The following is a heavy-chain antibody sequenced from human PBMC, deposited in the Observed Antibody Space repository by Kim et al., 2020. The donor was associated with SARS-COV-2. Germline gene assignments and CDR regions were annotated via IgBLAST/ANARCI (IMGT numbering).Heavy chain of an antibody. Sequence: ASVKVSCTVSGYTVSELSMHWVRQAPGKGLEWMGVFDPEDGETMYAQKFQGRVTMTEDTSTDTAYMELSSLRSEDTAVYYCATGYCSSTSCQNYYFYGMD. CDR1: GYTVSELS. CDR2: FDPEDGET. D-gene: IGHD2-2*01. V-gene: IGHV1-24*01. J-gene: IGHJ6*01. CDR3: ATGYCSSTSCQNYYFYGMD.